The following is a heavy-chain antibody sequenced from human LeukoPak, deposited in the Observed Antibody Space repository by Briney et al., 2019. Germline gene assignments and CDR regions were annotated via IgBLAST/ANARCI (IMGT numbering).Heavy chain of an antibody. D-gene: IGHD3-10*02. CDR1: GSTFSSYG. CDR3: AELGITMIGGV. CDR2: ISSSSSTI. J-gene: IGHJ6*04. V-gene: IGHV3-48*03. Sequence: GGSLRLSCAASGSTFSSYGMNWVRQAPGKGMEWVSYISSSSSTIYYADSVKGRFTISRDNAKNSLYLQMNSLRAEDTAVYYCAELGITMIGGVWGKGTTVTISS.